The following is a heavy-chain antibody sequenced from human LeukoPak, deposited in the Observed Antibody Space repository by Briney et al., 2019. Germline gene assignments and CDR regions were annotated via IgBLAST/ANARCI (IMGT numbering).Heavy chain of an antibody. J-gene: IGHJ5*01. CDR2: INGSGGST. CDR3: ANPPTVTKIRFDS. V-gene: IGHV3-23*01. CDR1: GFTFNSYW. Sequence: GGSLRLSCAASGFTFNSYWMSWVRQAPGKGLEWVSDINGSGGSTYYADSVKGRFTISSDKLKNTLYLQMNSLRAEDTAVYYCANPPTVTKIRFDSWGQGTLVTVSS. D-gene: IGHD4-17*01.